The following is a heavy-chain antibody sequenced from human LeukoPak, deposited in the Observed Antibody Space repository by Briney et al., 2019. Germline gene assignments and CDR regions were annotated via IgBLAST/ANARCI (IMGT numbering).Heavy chain of an antibody. CDR2: IKSKADGETI. CDR1: GFTFTNAW. Sequence: GGSLRLSCAASGFTFTNAWMNWVRQGPGKRLEWVGRIKSKADGETIDYAAPVKGRFTFSRDDSKNMLYLQMNSLKSEDTAVYYCSTLTSRGLSDSWGQGTLVTVSS. J-gene: IGHJ4*02. CDR3: STLTSRGLSDS. D-gene: IGHD1-20*01. V-gene: IGHV3-15*07.